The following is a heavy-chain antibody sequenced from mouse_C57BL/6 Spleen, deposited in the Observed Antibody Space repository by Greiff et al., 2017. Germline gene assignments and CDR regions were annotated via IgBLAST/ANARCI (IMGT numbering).Heavy chain of an antibody. J-gene: IGHJ4*01. D-gene: IGHD2-12*01. V-gene: IGHV1-82*01. CDR2: IYPGAGDT. Sequence: QVQLQQSGPELVKPGASVTISCKASGYAFSSSWMNWVKQRPGQGLEWIGRIYPGAGDTNYNGKFQGKATLTADKSSSTAYMQLSSLTSEDSAVDFCARLGVYDVYYAMDYWGQGTSVTVAS. CDR3: ARLGVYDVYYAMDY. CDR1: GYAFSSSW.